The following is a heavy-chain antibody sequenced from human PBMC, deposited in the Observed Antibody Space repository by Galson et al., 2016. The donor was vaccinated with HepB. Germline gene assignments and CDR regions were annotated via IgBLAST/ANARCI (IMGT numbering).Heavy chain of an antibody. CDR1: GFSLRTSGMG. CDR3: ARTSGSYSQRVDFDY. D-gene: IGHD1-26*01. J-gene: IGHJ4*02. CDR2: IDWDDDK. V-gene: IGHV2-70*11. Sequence: PALVKPTQTLTLTCTFSGFSLRTSGMGVSWIRQPPGKALEWLARIDWDDDKYYSTSLKTRLTISKDTSKNQVVLTMTNMDPVDTATYYCARTSGSYSQRVDFDYWGQGALVTVSS.